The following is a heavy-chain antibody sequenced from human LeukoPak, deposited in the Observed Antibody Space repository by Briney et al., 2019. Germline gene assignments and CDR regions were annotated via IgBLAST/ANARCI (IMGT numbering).Heavy chain of an antibody. CDR1: ALTVSSNY. CDR2: IYSGGST. CDR3: AIERRYCSGDNCYSGSDY. V-gene: IGHV3-53*01. Sequence: GGSLTLSCPVSALTVSSNYLNWVRQAPGKGLEWVSVIYSGGSTYYADSVKGRFTISRDNLRNTLFLQMNSLRAEDTAVYYRAIERRYCSGDNCYSGSDYWGQGTLVTVSS. J-gene: IGHJ4*02. D-gene: IGHD2-15*01.